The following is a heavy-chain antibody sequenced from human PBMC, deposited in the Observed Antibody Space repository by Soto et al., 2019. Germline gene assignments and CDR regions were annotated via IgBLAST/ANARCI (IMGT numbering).Heavy chain of an antibody. CDR3: ANFPSCTSSTCLDY. D-gene: IGHD2-8*01. Sequence: LRLSYAASGVNFGSYARHWIRQAPGKWLEWVAVISYDGSNKYYADSVKGRFTISRDNAINSLFLQLNSLRPDDTAVYYCANFPSCTSSTCLDYWGRGTLVTVSS. J-gene: IGHJ4*02. CDR1: GVNFGSYA. V-gene: IGHV3-30-3*01. CDR2: ISYDGSNK.